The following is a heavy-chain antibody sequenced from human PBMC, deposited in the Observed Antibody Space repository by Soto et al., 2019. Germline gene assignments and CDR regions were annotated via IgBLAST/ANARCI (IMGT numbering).Heavy chain of an antibody. CDR2: IIPIFGTA. Sequence: QVQLVQSGAEVKKPGSSVKVSCKASGGTFSSYAISWVRQAPGQGLEWMGGIIPIFGTANYAQKFQGRVTITADAPTSTAYMELSSLRSEDTAVYYCATSQVIVERGDYYYYGMDVWGQGTTVTVSS. V-gene: IGHV1-69*12. J-gene: IGHJ6*02. CDR1: GGTFSSYA. D-gene: IGHD1-1*01. CDR3: ATSQVIVERGDYYYYGMDV.